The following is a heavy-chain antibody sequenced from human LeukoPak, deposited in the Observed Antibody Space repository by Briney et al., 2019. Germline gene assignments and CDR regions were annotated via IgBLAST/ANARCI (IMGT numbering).Heavy chain of an antibody. CDR1: GYTFIAYY. Sequence: ASVKVSCKTSGYTFIAYYMHWVRQAPGQGLEWMGWINPNSGGTNYAQKFQGRVTMTRDTSISSAYMELSRLRSDDTAVYYCAREPDSGSYYADYWGQGTLVTVSS. CDR2: INPNSGGT. J-gene: IGHJ4*02. CDR3: AREPDSGSYYADY. D-gene: IGHD1-26*01. V-gene: IGHV1-2*02.